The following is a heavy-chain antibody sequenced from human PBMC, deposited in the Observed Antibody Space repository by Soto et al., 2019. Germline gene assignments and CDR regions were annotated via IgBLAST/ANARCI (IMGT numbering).Heavy chain of an antibody. CDR3: ARFGRTADIVLVPAPDGMDV. CDR1: AGTFSSYA. Sequence: EASVKVSCKASAGTFSSYAISWVRQAPGQGLEWMGGIIPIFGTANYAQKFQGRVTITADESTSTAYMELSSLRSADTAVYYSARFGRTADIVLVPAPDGMDVWGQGTTVTVSS. V-gene: IGHV1-69*13. J-gene: IGHJ6*02. CDR2: IIPIFGTA. D-gene: IGHD2-2*01.